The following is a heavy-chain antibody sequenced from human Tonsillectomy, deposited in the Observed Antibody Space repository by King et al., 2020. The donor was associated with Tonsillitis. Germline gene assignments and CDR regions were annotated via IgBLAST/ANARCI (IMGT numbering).Heavy chain of an antibody. V-gene: IGHV4-4*07. D-gene: IGHD2-2*01. CDR2: IYTSGST. Sequence: VQLQESGPGLVKPSETLSLICSISGGSIRSYYWSWIRQPAGKGLEWIGRIYTSGSTNYNPSLKSRVTMSVDTSKNQFSLKLSSVTAADTAVYYCARGDIVVVPAAMALYYYGMDVWGQGTTVTVSS. J-gene: IGHJ6*02. CDR3: ARGDIVVVPAAMALYYYGMDV. CDR1: GGSIRSYY.